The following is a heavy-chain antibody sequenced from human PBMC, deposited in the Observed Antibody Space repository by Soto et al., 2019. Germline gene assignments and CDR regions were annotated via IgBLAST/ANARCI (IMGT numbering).Heavy chain of an antibody. CDR3: ARDDSSGYYHHFDY. CDR1: VYTFTSYG. V-gene: IGHV1-18*01. D-gene: IGHD3-22*01. J-gene: IGHJ4*02. CDR2: ISAYNGNT. Sequence: ASVKVSCKASVYTFTSYGISWVRQAPGQGLEWMGWISAYNGNTNYAQKLQGRVTMTTDTSTSTAYMELRSLRSDDTAVYYSARDDSSGYYHHFDYWGQGTLVTVSS.